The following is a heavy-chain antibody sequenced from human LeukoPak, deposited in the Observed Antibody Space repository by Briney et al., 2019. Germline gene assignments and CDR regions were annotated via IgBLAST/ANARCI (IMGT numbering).Heavy chain of an antibody. Sequence: ASVNVFCKSSIYTFTSYDINWVRRATGQGLEWVGWMNPNSGNTGYAQKFQGRVTITRNTSISTAYMELSSLRSEDTAVYYCARDSSCGGDCYSSVGWFDPWGQGTLVTVSS. D-gene: IGHD2-21*01. J-gene: IGHJ5*02. V-gene: IGHV1-8*03. CDR1: IYTFTSYD. CDR3: ARDSSCGGDCYSSVGWFDP. CDR2: MNPNSGNT.